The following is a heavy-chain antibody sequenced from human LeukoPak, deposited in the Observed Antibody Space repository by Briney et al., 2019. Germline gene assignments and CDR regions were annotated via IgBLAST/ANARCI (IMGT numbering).Heavy chain of an antibody. CDR2: IYYSGST. CDR1: GGSISSYY. CDR3: ARGTPRYYDFWSGYLFVNWFDP. J-gene: IGHJ5*02. Sequence: SETLSLTCTVSGGSISSYYWSWIRQPPGKGLEWIGYIYYSGSTNYNPSLKSRVTISVDTSKNQFSLKLSSVTAADTAVYYCARGTPRYYDFWSGYLFVNWFDPWGQGTLVTVSS. D-gene: IGHD3-3*01. V-gene: IGHV4-59*01.